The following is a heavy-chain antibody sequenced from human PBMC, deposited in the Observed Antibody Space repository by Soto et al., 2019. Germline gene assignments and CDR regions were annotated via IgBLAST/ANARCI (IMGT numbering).Heavy chain of an antibody. J-gene: IGHJ5*02. Sequence: QVQLVQSGAEVKTPGSSVKVSCKASGGNFNSFSIDWVRQAPGQGLEWMGGIIPMSGRPNYDQRFQGRVTFSAYKSTNTVYMEVNSLTYEDTAVYYCTRRGRQSANWFDPWRQGTLLTVSS. V-gene: IGHV1-69*14. CDR1: GGNFNSFS. CDR2: IIPMSGRP. CDR3: TRRGRQSANWFDP.